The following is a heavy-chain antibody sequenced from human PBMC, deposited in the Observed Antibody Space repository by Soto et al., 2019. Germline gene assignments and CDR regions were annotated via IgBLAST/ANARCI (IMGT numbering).Heavy chain of an antibody. CDR1: GFSFSDYC. CDR3: ARSGAMFDRFDY. D-gene: IGHD3-10*02. CDR2: ISSSGSTL. Sequence: GGSLRLSCAASGFSFSDYCMSWIRQAPGKGLEWVSHISSSGSTLYYADSVKGRFTISRDNAKNSLYLQMNSLRAEDTAVYYCARSGAMFDRFDYWGQGILVTVSS. J-gene: IGHJ4*02. V-gene: IGHV3-11*01.